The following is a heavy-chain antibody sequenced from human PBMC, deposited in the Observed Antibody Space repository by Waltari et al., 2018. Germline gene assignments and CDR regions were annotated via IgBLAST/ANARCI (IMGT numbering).Heavy chain of an antibody. V-gene: IGHV4-34*01. J-gene: IGHJ3*01. CDR3: ARRSPISVIVPDEGPFDL. D-gene: IGHD3-22*01. CDR2: INHSGDT. Sequence: QVNLQQWGAGLLKPSETLSLTCAVPGWSFHGSSLTWIRQSPGRGLEWVGEINHSGDTNYNPSLKSRVTTSLDTSTNTFSLKVKLVTAADTAMYFCARRSPISVIVPDEGPFDLWGLGTMVTVSS. CDR1: GWSFHGSS.